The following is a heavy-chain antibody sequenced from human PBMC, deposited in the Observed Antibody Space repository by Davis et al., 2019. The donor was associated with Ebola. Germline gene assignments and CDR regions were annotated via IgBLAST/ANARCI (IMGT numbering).Heavy chain of an antibody. CDR1: GFTVSSNY. J-gene: IGHJ4*02. V-gene: IGHV3-21*01. D-gene: IGHD5-24*01. CDR3: ARPRRDGYNFDFDY. Sequence: PGGSLRLSCAASGFTVSSNYMNWVRQAPGKGLEWVSSISSSSSYIYYADSVKGRFTISRDNAKNSLYLQMNSLRAEDTAVYYCARPRRDGYNFDFDYWGQGTLVTVSS. CDR2: ISSSSSYI.